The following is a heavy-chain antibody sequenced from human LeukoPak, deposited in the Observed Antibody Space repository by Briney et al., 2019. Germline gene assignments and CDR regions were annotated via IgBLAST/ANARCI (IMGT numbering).Heavy chain of an antibody. CDR1: GFTVSSNY. CDR2: IKSKTDGGTT. J-gene: IGHJ4*02. CDR3: TTDIAARDFDY. Sequence: GGSLRLSCAASGFTVSSNYMSWVRQAPGKGLECVGRIKSKTDGGTTDYAAPVKGRFTISRDDSKNTLYLQMNSLKTEDTAVYYCTTDIAARDFDYWGQGTLVTVSS. V-gene: IGHV3-15*01. D-gene: IGHD6-6*01.